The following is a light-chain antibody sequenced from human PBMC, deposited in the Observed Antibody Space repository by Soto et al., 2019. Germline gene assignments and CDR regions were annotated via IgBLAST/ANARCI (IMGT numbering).Light chain of an antibody. Sequence: QSVPTQPPSASGTPGQRVTISCSGSSSNIGTYYVDWYQQLPGTAPKLLIHRNGQRPSGVPDRFSGSKSGTSASLAISGLRSEDEADYYCATWDDRLRAYVIGAGTKVTVL. J-gene: IGLJ1*01. CDR1: SSNIGTYY. CDR3: ATWDDRLRAYV. V-gene: IGLV1-47*01. CDR2: RNG.